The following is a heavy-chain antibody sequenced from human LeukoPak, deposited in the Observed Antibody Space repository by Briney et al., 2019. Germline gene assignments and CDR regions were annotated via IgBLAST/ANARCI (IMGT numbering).Heavy chain of an antibody. Sequence: ASVKVSCKASGYTFTSYDINWVRQATGQGLGWMGWMNPNSGNTGYAQKFQGRVTITRNTSISTAYMELSSLRCEDTAVYYCARRGGYYYDSSGYYEAYFDYWGQGILVTVSS. V-gene: IGHV1-8*03. J-gene: IGHJ4*02. CDR2: MNPNSGNT. D-gene: IGHD3-22*01. CDR3: ARRGGYYYDSSGYYEAYFDY. CDR1: GYTFTSYD.